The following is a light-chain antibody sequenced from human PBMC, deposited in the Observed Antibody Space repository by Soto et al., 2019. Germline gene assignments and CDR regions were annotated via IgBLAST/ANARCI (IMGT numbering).Light chain of an antibody. CDR1: SRDVGGYNY. J-gene: IGLJ3*02. V-gene: IGLV2-14*01. CDR3: HSYTTTGSLWV. CDR2: EVS. Sequence: QSALTQPASVSGSLGQSITISWTGTSRDVGGYNYVSWYQHHPGKGPKVLIYEVSYRPSGVSDRFSGSKSGNTASLTISGLQPEDEAHYYCHSYTTTGSLWVFGGGTKVTVL.